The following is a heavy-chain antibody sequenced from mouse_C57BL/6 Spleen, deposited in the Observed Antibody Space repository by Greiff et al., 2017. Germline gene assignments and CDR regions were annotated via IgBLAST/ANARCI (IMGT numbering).Heavy chain of an antibody. CDR1: GYAFSSSW. V-gene: IGHV1-82*01. D-gene: IGHD4-1*01. Sequence: QVQLQQSGPELVKPGASVKISCKASGYAFSSSWMNWVKQRPGKGLEWIGRIYPGDGDTNYNGKFKGKATLTADKSSSTAYMQLSSLTSEDSAVYFCARFSGTSYAMDYWGQGTSVTVSS. J-gene: IGHJ4*01. CDR2: IYPGDGDT. CDR3: ARFSGTSYAMDY.